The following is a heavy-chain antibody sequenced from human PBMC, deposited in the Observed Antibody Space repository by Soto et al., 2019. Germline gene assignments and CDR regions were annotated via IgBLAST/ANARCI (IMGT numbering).Heavy chain of an antibody. V-gene: IGHV3-74*01. CDR1: GFTFSSYW. CDR2: INSDGSST. D-gene: IGHD3-16*01. CDR3: ATSMITFGGVRYFDY. J-gene: IGHJ4*02. Sequence: EVQLVESGGGLVQPGGSLRLSCAASGFTFSSYWMHWVRQAPGKGLVWVSRINSDGSSTSYADSVKGRFTISRDNAKNTLYLQMNSLRAEHTAVYYCATSMITFGGVRYFDYWGQGTLVTVSS.